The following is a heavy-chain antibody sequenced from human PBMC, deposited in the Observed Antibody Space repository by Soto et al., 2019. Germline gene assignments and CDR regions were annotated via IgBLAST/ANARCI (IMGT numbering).Heavy chain of an antibody. V-gene: IGHV1-18*01. CDR1: GYTFTDYG. CDR2: ISTYNGNT. J-gene: IGHJ4*02. CDR3: TRAGSFDY. Sequence: QIHLVQSGAEVKKPGASVKVSCKASGYTFTDYGINWVRQAPGQGLEWMGWISTYNGNTNSAQKLQGRVTMTTDKSTSTAYMELRSLRSDDTAVYYCTRAGSFDYWGQGTLVTVSS. D-gene: IGHD1-26*01.